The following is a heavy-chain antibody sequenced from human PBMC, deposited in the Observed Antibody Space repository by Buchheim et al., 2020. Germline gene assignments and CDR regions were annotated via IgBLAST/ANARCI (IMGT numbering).Heavy chain of an antibody. CDR3: AREGITIARGAFDI. Sequence: QVQLQESGPGLVAPSQTLSLTCNVSGGSINSSSYYWNWIRQPAGKGLEWIGRTYISGSTHYNPSLKSRVTILGDTSKNQFSLKLSSVTAADTAVYYCAREGITIARGAFDIWGQGT. D-gene: IGHD3-10*01. CDR2: TYISGST. V-gene: IGHV4-61*02. CDR1: GGSINSSSYY. J-gene: IGHJ3*02.